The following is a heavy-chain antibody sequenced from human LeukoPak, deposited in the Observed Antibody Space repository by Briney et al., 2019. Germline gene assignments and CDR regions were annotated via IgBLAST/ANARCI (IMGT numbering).Heavy chain of an antibody. CDR2: ISTGGDRA. J-gene: IGHJ4*02. Sequence: PGGSLRLSCAASGFTFSNYAMDWVRQAPGKGLEWVSAISTGGDRAYYADSVKGRFTTSRDNSKNTLYLQMNSLRAEDTAVYYCARERAHTVTTSLNIDYWGQGTLVTVSS. CDR3: ARERAHTVTTSLNIDY. CDR1: GFTFSNYA. V-gene: IGHV3-23*01. D-gene: IGHD4-17*01.